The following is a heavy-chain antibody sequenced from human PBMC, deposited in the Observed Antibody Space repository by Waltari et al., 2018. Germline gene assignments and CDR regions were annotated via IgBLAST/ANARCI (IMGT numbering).Heavy chain of an antibody. CDR3: ANHRPGGLGMGV. Sequence: EVQLSESGGGLIQPGGSLRLPCVASGFPFSHSWMHWVRQAPGKGLVWVSRIRSDGSGTTYVDSVRGRFTTSRDNTRNTLYLDMNDLRADDTAVYYCANHRPGGLGMGVWGQGTTVTVSS. V-gene: IGHV3-74*01. CDR1: GFPFSHSW. CDR2: IRSDGSGT. D-gene: IGHD2-15*01. J-gene: IGHJ6*02.